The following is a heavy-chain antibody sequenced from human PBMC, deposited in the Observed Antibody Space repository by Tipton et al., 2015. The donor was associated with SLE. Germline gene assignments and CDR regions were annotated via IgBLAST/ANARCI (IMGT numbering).Heavy chain of an antibody. CDR3: ARGVMDYDFWSGSTYYYYYMDV. D-gene: IGHD3-3*01. J-gene: IGHJ6*03. V-gene: IGHV4-4*07. Sequence: TLSLTCTVSGGSISNYYWSWIRQPAGKGLEWIGRIYTSGSTNYNPSLKSRVTMSVDKSKNQFSLKLSSVTAADTAVYYCARGVMDYDFWSGSTYYYYYMDVWGKGPRSPSP. CDR2: IYTSGST. CDR1: GGSISNYY.